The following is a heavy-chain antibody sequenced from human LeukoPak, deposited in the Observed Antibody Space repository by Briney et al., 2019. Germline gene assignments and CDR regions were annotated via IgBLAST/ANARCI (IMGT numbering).Heavy chain of an antibody. CDR1: GFTFDSYG. V-gene: IGHV3-23*01. CDR3: AKDGTGCGGDCYSDY. CDR2: ISSSSGNT. Sequence: GGSLRLSCAASGFTFDSYGMSWVRQAPGRGLEGVSSISSSSGNTYYADSVKGRFTVSRDNSKNTLYLQMNSLRAEDTAVYYCAKDGTGCGGDCYSDYWGQGTLVTVSS. D-gene: IGHD2-21*02. J-gene: IGHJ4*02.